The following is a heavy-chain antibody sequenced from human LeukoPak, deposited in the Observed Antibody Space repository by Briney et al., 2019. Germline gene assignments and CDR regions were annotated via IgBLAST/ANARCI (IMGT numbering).Heavy chain of an antibody. Sequence: PGGSLRLSCVGSGFIFSGYAINWVRQAPGKGLEYVSAISSNGGSTSYANSVKGRFTISRDNSKNTLYLQMGSLRGDDMAVYYCARSRGILAPLDSWGQGTLVTVSS. CDR1: GFIFSGYA. CDR2: ISSNGGST. CDR3: ARSRGILAPLDS. V-gene: IGHV3-64*01. J-gene: IGHJ4*02. D-gene: IGHD6-13*01.